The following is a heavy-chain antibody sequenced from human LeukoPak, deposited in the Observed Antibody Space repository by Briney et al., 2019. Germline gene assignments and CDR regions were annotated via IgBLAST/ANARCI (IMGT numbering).Heavy chain of an antibody. J-gene: IGHJ4*02. CDR2: IYTSGRT. CDR1: GGSVSRYY. Sequence: PSQTLTLTCTVSGGSVSRYYWSWIRQSPGKGREWIGYIYTSGRTDYNPSLKSRVTILVDTSKSQVLLILRSVTAADTAVYHCAGAPAWAGTAFDFWSQGSLVTVSS. CDR3: AGAPAWAGTAFDF. V-gene: IGHV4-4*09. D-gene: IGHD6-19*01.